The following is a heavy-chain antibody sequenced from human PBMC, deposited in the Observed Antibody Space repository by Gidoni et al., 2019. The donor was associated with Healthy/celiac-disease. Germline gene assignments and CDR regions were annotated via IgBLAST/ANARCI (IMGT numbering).Heavy chain of an antibody. CDR2: ISYDGSNK. D-gene: IGHD3-10*01. Sequence: QVQLVESGGGVVQPGRSLSPSCAASGFTFSRYAMHWVRQAPGKGMEWVAVISYDGSNKYYADSVKGRFTSSRDNSKNTLYLQRNSLRAEDTAGYYCAREIAGMDVWGQGTTVTVSS. J-gene: IGHJ6*02. CDR3: AREIAGMDV. V-gene: IGHV3-30*04. CDR1: GFTFSRYA.